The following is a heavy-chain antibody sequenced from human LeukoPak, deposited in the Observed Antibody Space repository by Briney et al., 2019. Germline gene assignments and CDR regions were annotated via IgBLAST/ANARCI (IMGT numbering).Heavy chain of an antibody. Sequence: SETLSLTCTVSGGSISSSSYYWGWIRQPPGKGLEWIGSIYYSGSTYYNPSLKSRVTISVDTSKNQFSLKLSSVTAADTAVYYCAREDSSSWYGRYFDYWGQGTLVTVSS. CDR3: AREDSSSWYGRYFDY. CDR1: GGSISSSSYY. J-gene: IGHJ4*02. D-gene: IGHD6-13*01. V-gene: IGHV4-39*07. CDR2: IYYSGST.